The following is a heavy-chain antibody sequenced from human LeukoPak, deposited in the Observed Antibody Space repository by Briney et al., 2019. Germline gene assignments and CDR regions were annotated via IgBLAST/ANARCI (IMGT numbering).Heavy chain of an antibody. CDR3: ARADSQQSFDY. CDR1: RYTFSSYY. CDR2: INPSGDST. V-gene: IGHV1-46*01. Sequence: ASVKVSCKASRYTFSSYYMHWVRQAPGQGLEWMGIINPSGDSTSYAQNFQGRVTMTRDTSTSTVYMELSSLRSEDTAVYYCARADSQQSFDYWGQGTLVTVSS. J-gene: IGHJ4*02. D-gene: IGHD2-15*01.